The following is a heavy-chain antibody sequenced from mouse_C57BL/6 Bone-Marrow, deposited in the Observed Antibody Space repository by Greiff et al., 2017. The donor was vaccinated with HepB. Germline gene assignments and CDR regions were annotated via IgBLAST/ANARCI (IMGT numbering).Heavy chain of an antibody. Sequence: EVMLVESGGGLVKPGGSLKLSCAASGFTFSSYAMSWVRQTPEKRLEWVATISDGGSYTYYPDNVKGRFTISRDNAKNNLYLQMSLLKSEDTAMYYCRRNYGSTGLDYWGQGTSVTVAS. V-gene: IGHV5-4*03. CDR3: RRNYGSTGLDY. CDR2: ISDGGSYT. J-gene: IGHJ4*01. D-gene: IGHD1-1*01. CDR1: GFTFSSYA.